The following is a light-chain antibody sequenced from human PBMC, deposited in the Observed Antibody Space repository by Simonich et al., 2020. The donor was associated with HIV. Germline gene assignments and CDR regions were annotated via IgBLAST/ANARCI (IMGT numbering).Light chain of an antibody. V-gene: IGLV1-44*01. CDR1: SSNIGSNT. CDR3: AAWDDSLNGSWV. CDR2: SNK. Sequence: QSVLTQPPSASGTPGQRVTISCSGSSSNIGSNTVNWYQQLPGTAPKLLIYSNKHRPSGVPDRFSGSKSGTSSSLAISGLQSEDEADYYGAAWDDSLNGSWVFGGGTKLTVL. J-gene: IGLJ3*02.